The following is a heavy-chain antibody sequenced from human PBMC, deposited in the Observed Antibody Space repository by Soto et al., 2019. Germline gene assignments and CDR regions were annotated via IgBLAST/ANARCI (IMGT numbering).Heavy chain of an antibody. Sequence: QVQLQESGPGLVKPSETLSLTCTVSGGSVTSGTYYWSWIRQPPGKGLDYIGYIYYSGSTNYNPSLNSRVTISVDTPKNQFSLKLSSATAADTALYYCASANAGAFNIWGQGTMVTVSS. CDR1: GGSVTSGTYY. CDR3: ASANAGAFNI. J-gene: IGHJ3*02. V-gene: IGHV4-61*01. CDR2: IYYSGST.